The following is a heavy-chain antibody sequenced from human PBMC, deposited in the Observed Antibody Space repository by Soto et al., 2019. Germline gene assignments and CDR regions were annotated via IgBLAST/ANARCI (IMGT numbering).Heavy chain of an antibody. CDR3: AGVYSSGWHFHY. J-gene: IGHJ4*02. Sequence: ASVKVSCKASGYTFTGYYMHWVRQAPGQGLEWMGWINPNSGGTNYAQKFQGRVTMTSDTSISTAYMELSRLSSDDTAVYYGAGVYSSGWHFHYWGQGTLVTVSS. CDR2: INPNSGGT. V-gene: IGHV1-2*02. CDR1: GYTFTGYY. D-gene: IGHD6-19*01.